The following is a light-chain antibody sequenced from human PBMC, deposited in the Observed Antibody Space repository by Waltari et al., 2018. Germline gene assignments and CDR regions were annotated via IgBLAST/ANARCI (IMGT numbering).Light chain of an antibody. Sequence: DILLTQSPDPLAVSLGERATIDCWSSQSLFFGASGKNYLAWYQQKPGQPPKVLIYWASTREAGVPERISGSGSGAHFTLTVDSLQAEDVAVYYCQQYSSSPITFGQGTRLEI. CDR3: QQYSSSPIT. CDR1: QSLFFGASGKNY. J-gene: IGKJ5*01. V-gene: IGKV4-1*01. CDR2: WAS.